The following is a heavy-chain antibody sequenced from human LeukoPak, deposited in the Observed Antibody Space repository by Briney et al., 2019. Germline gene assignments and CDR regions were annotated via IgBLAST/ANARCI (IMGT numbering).Heavy chain of an antibody. CDR1: GGSISSYY. V-gene: IGHV4-59*08. Sequence: SETLSLTCTVSGGSISSYYWSWIRQPPGKGLEWIGYIYYSGSTNYKPSLRSRVTISLDKSKNQFSLKLSSVTAADTAGYYCARHSGYDSRFDYWGQGTLVTVSS. CDR3: ARHSGYDSRFDY. CDR2: IYYSGST. D-gene: IGHD5-12*01. J-gene: IGHJ4*02.